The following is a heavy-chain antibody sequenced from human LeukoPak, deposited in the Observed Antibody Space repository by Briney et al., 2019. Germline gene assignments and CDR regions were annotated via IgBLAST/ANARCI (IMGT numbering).Heavy chain of an antibody. CDR3: AKGHGDSDGYYYYDH. J-gene: IGHJ4*02. D-gene: IGHD3-22*01. CDR1: GFTFSSYA. V-gene: IGHV3-23*01. Sequence: GGSLRLSCAASGFTFSSYAMSWVRQAPGKGLEWVSSISGSGGKTYYADSVKGRFSISRDNSNTMVYLQMNRLRDEDTALYYCAKGHGDSDGYYYYDHWGQGTLVTVSS. CDR2: ISGSGGKT.